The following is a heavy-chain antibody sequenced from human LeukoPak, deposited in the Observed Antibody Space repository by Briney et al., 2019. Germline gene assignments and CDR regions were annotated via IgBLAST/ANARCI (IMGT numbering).Heavy chain of an antibody. J-gene: IGHJ4*02. V-gene: IGHV5-51*01. CDR3: ARSTQLWFSGFDY. CDR2: VYPGDSDT. CDR1: GYTFTNFW. Sequence: GESLKISCKSSGYTFTNFWIGWVRQMPGKGLEWLGIVYPGDSDTRYSPSFQGQVTISADESSSTAYLRWSTLKASDTAIYYCARSTQLWFSGFDYWGQGALVTVSS. D-gene: IGHD5-18*01.